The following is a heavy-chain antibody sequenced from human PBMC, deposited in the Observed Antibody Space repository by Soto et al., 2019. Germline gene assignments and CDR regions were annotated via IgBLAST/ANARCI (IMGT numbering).Heavy chain of an antibody. CDR1: GSIITSYC. CDR3: ARRGGATHYYYSGMDV. J-gene: IGHJ6*02. V-gene: IGHV5-51*01. D-gene: IGHD5-12*01. Sequence: VESLNISFTGSGSIITSYCLGWVLQMPLKVLEWMGIIYPGDSDTRYSPSCQGQVTSSADKSISNAYLQLSSLKASDTAIYYCARRGGATHYYYSGMDVWGQGTTDTASS. CDR2: IYPGDSDT.